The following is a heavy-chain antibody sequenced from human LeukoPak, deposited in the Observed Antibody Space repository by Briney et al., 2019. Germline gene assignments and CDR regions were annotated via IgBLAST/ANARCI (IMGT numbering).Heavy chain of an antibody. CDR1: GFTFSGFA. Sequence: GGSLRLSCAASGFTFSGFAMSWVRRTPGKGLEWVSGISGSGDNTLYADSVKGRFTISRDNSKNTLYLEMNSLRAEDTAVYYCAKDSMVRGTYWGQGTLVTVSS. V-gene: IGHV3-23*01. J-gene: IGHJ4*02. CDR3: AKDSMVRGTY. D-gene: IGHD3-10*01. CDR2: ISGSGDNT.